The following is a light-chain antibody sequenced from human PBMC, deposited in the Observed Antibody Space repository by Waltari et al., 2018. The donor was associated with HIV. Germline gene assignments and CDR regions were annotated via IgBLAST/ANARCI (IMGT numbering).Light chain of an antibody. Sequence: SYELTQPPSVSVSPGQTARITCSGDALPKKYAYWYQQKSGQAPVLVIYEDSKRPSGIPEIFSGSSSGTVATLTISGAQVEDESDYYCYSTDTSGHHRVFGGGTKLTVL. CDR1: ALPKKY. CDR3: YSTDTSGHHRV. J-gene: IGLJ2*01. V-gene: IGLV3-10*01. CDR2: EDS.